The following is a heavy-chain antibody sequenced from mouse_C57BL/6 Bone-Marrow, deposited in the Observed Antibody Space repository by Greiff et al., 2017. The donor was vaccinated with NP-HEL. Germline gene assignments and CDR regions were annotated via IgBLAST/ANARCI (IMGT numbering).Heavy chain of an antibody. CDR1: GYTFTSYW. CDR2: IHPSDSDT. V-gene: IGHV1-74*01. J-gene: IGHJ2*01. D-gene: IGHD1-1*01. CDR3: AIENYYGSSFCFDY. Sequence: QVQLQQPGAELVKPGASVKVSCKASGYTFTSYWMHWVKQRPGQGLEWIGRIHPSDSDTNYNQKFKGKATLTVDKSSSTAYMQLSSLTSEDSAVYYGAIENYYGSSFCFDYWGQGTTLTVSS.